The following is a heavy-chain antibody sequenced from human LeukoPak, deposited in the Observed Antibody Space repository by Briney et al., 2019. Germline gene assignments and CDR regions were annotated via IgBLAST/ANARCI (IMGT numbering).Heavy chain of an antibody. D-gene: IGHD6-6*01. V-gene: IGHV5-10-1*01. CDR3: ARRVSSSGWFDP. CDR1: GYSFTSYW. Sequence: GESLKISCKGSGYSFTSYWISWVRQMPGKGLEWMGRIDPSDSYTNYSPSFQGHVTISADKSNSTAYLQWSSLKASDTAMYYCARRVSSSGWFDPWGQGTLVTVSS. J-gene: IGHJ5*02. CDR2: IDPSDSYT.